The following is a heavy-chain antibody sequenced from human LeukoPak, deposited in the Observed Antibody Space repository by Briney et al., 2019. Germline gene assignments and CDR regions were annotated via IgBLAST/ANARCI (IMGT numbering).Heavy chain of an antibody. J-gene: IGHJ3*01. CDR2: IGGYSGHT. D-gene: IGHD2/OR15-2a*01. CDR3: ARPANLYYSADAFAL. V-gene: IGHV1-18*01. Sequence: ASVKVSCKASGYTFTSYAMNWVRLAPGQGLEWIGWIGGYSGHTQYAEKFQGRVIMATNTSTKTAYMELTNLRSDDTAVYYCARPANLYYSADAFALWGQGTLVTVSS. CDR1: GYTFTSYA.